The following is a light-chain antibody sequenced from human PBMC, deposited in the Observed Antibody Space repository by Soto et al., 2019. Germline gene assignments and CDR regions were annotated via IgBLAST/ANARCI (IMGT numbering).Light chain of an antibody. J-gene: IGLJ2*01. CDR1: SSTIGNNY. CDR2: DNH. Sequence: QSVLTQPPSVSAAPGQRVTIFCSGSSSTIGNNYVSWYQQLPGTAPILLIYDNHHRPSGIPDRFSGSKSGTSATLVITGLPTGDEADYYCGTWDSNLNNGVVFGGGTKLTVL. V-gene: IGLV1-51*01. CDR3: GTWDSNLNNGVV.